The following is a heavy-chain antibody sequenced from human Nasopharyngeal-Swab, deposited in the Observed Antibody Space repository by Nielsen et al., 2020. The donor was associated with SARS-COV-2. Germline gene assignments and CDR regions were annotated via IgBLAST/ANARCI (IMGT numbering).Heavy chain of an antibody. CDR2: ISSSSSTI. Sequence: GESLKISCAASGFTFSSYSMNWVRQAPGKGLEWVSYISSSSSTIYYADSVKGRFTISRDNAKNSLYLQMNSLSAEDTAFYRCARVGHVDTSMSGAFDIWGQGTMVTVSS. CDR3: ARVGHVDTSMSGAFDI. D-gene: IGHD5-18*01. V-gene: IGHV3-48*01. CDR1: GFTFSSYS. J-gene: IGHJ3*02.